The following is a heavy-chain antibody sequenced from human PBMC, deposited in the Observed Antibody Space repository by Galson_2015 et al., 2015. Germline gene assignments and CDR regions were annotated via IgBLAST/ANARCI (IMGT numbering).Heavy chain of an antibody. CDR1: GFTFSSYA. CDR3: AREGKVSTDHAVSY. J-gene: IGHJ4*02. CDR2: ISGSGGST. Sequence: SLRLSCAASGFTFSSYAMSWVRQAPGQGLEWVSSISGSGGSTDYADSVKGRFTISRDNSKNTLYVQMNSLRAEDTAVYYCAREGKVSTDHAVSYSGPGTLFTVSS. V-gene: IGHV3-23*01. D-gene: IGHD1-14*01.